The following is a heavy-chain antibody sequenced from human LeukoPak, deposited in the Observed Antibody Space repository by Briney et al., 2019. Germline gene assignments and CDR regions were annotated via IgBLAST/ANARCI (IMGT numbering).Heavy chain of an antibody. CDR2: ISSSGSTI. CDR3: ARGAGYSSNWYGTFDF. CDR1: GFSFSDYY. D-gene: IGHD6-13*01. Sequence: GGSLRLSCAASGFSFSDYYMTWIRQAPGKGLEWVSYISSSGSTIYYGDSVKGRLTISRDNAKNSQYLQMNSLRAEDTAVYYCARGAGYSSNWYGTFDFWGQGTLVTVSS. V-gene: IGHV3-11*01. J-gene: IGHJ4*02.